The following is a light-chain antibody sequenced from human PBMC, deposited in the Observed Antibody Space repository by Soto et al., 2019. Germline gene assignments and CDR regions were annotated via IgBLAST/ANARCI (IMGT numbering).Light chain of an antibody. CDR2: KAS. CDR1: RSLV. J-gene: IGKJ1*01. V-gene: IGKV2-30*01. CDR3: MQATHWPPT. Sequence: VVMTQTPLSLPVTLGQQASISCRSCRSLVQQRPGQSPRRLIYKASNRDSGVPDRFSGSGSGTDFTLQISRVEAEDVGVYYCMQATHWPPTFGRGTRVEIK.